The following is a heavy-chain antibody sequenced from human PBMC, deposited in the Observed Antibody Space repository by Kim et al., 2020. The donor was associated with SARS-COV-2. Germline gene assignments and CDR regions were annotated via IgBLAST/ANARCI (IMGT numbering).Heavy chain of an antibody. CDR1: GGSISGSGWC. J-gene: IGHJ5*02. V-gene: IGHV4-39*02. CDR2: ICDGGPT. D-gene: IGHD6-13*01. Sequence: SETLSLSCSVSGGSISGSGWCWGWIRQSPGKGLEWIASICDGGPTNYNPSLQSRVTISLDTSKNHVSLKLSSLTAADTAVFYCARRKSRAWAAAEDNWFDPWGQGTLVTVSS. CDR3: ARRKSRAWAAAEDNWFDP.